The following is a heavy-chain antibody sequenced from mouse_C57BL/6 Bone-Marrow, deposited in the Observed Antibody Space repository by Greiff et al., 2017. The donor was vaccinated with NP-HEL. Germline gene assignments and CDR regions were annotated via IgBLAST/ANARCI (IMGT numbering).Heavy chain of an antibody. D-gene: IGHD1-1*01. J-gene: IGHJ2*01. CDR1: GYTFTSYG. V-gene: IGHV1-81*01. CDR2: IYPRSGNT. Sequence: QVQLQQSGAELARPGASVKLSCKASGYTFTSYGISWVKQRTGPGLEWIGEIYPRSGNTYYNEKFKGKATLTADKSSSTAYMELRSLTSEDAAVDFCARSITTVVATGASFDYWGQGTTLTVSS. CDR3: ARSITTVVATGASFDY.